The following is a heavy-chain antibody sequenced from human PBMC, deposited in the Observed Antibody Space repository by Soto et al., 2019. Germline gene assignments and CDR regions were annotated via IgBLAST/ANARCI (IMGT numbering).Heavy chain of an antibody. CDR3: ARDDALLRYYYYYMDV. CDR2: INAGNGNT. J-gene: IGHJ6*03. Sequence: QVQLVQYGAEGKKPGASVQVSCKASGYTFTSYAMHWVRQAPGQRLEWMGWINAGNGNTKYSPKFQGRVTITRDTAASTAYMELSSLRSEDTAVYYCARDDALLRYYYYYMDVWGKGTTVPVSS. CDR1: GYTFTSYA. V-gene: IGHV1-3*01.